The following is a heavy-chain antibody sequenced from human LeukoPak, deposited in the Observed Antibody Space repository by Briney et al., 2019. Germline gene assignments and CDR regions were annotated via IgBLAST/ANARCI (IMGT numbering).Heavy chain of an antibody. CDR3: ARDRVCSSGSLCGMDV. V-gene: IGHV3-30*04. J-gene: IGHJ6*02. D-gene: IGHD6-19*01. Sequence: GGSLRLSCAASGFTFSSYAMHWVRQAPGKGLEWVAVISYDGSNKYYADSVKGRFTISRDNSKNTLYLQMNSLRAEDTAVYYCARDRVCSSGSLCGMDVWGQGTTVTVSS. CDR1: GFTFSSYA. CDR2: ISYDGSNK.